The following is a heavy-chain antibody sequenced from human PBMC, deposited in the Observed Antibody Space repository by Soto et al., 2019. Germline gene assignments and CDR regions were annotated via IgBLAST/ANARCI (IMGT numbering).Heavy chain of an antibody. J-gene: IGHJ4*02. CDR1: GFTFSTYA. V-gene: IGHV3-23*01. CDR3: AKGLLTGGH. CDR2: ISSGGGST. D-gene: IGHD3-10*01. Sequence: GSLRLSCAASGFTFSTYAMNWVRQAPGKGLEWVSAISSGGGSTYYADSVKGRFTIARDNSKNTLYLQMNSLRVDDTAVYYCAKGLLTGGHWGQGTLVTVSS.